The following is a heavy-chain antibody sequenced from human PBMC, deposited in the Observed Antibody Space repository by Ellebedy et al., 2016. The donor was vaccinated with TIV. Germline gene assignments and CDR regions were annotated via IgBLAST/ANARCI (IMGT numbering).Heavy chain of an antibody. V-gene: IGHV3-7*01. CDR3: ARKPMNPPDLYGNFDH. CDR1: GFNFRTYW. CDR2: VTQDGSET. D-gene: IGHD2-8*01. J-gene: IGHJ4*02. Sequence: PGGSLRLSCTVSGFNFRTYWMNWVRLAPGKGVEWVANVTQDGSETRYVDSVRGRFTISRDHSNNALFLQMNNLRADDTAVYYCARKPMNPPDLYGNFDHWGQGTLVTVSS.